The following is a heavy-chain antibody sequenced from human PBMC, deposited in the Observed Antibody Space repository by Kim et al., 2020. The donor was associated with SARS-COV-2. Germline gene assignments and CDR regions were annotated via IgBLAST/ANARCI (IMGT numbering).Heavy chain of an antibody. J-gene: IGHJ3*02. Sequence: GGSLRLSCAASGFTFDDYGMSWVRQAPGKGLEWVSGINWNGGTTGYADSVKGRFTISRDNAKNSLYLQMNSLRVEDTALYYCARDPLGDIVVVMPNAFDIWGQGTMVTVSS. CDR1: GFTFDDYG. V-gene: IGHV3-20*04. CDR2: INWNGGTT. D-gene: IGHD2-21*01. CDR3: ARDPLGDIVVVMPNAFDI.